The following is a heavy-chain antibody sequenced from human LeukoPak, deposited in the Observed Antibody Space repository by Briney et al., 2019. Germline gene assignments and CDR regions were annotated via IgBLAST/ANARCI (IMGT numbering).Heavy chain of an antibody. V-gene: IGHV3-23*01. CDR3: AKEDGWYYFDS. J-gene: IGHJ4*02. D-gene: IGHD5-24*01. CDR1: GFTFSSYA. CDR2: ISGSGGST. Sequence: GSLRLSCAASGFTFSSYAVSWVRQAPGKGLDWVSAISGSGGSTYYADSVRGRFTISRDNSKNTLYLQMNSLRAEDTAVYYCAKEDGWYYFDSWGQGTLVTVSS.